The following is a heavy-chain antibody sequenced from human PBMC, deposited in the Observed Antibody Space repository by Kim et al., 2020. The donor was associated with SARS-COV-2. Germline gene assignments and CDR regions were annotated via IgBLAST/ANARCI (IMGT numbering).Heavy chain of an antibody. J-gene: IGHJ4*02. Sequence: GGSLRLSCAASGFTFSSYAMSWVRQAPGKGLEWVSAISGSGGSTYYADSVKGRFTISRDNSKNTLYLQMNSLRAEDTAVYYCAKDPSRIRFLEWLFDYWGQGTLVTVSS. D-gene: IGHD3-3*01. CDR2: ISGSGGST. CDR3: AKDPSRIRFLEWLFDY. CDR1: GFTFSSYA. V-gene: IGHV3-23*01.